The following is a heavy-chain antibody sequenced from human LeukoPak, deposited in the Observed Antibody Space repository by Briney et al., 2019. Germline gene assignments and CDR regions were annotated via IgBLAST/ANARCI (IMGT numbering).Heavy chain of an antibody. J-gene: IGHJ6*02. CDR3: AREDIVVVPAANRRNYYYYGMDV. Sequence: GGSLRLSCAASGFTFSSYWMHWVRQAPGKGLVWVSRINSDGSSTSYADSVKGRFTISRDNAKNTLYLQMNSLRAEDTAVYYCAREDIVVVPAANRRNYYYYGMDVWGQGTTVTVSS. D-gene: IGHD2-2*01. CDR1: GFTFSSYW. V-gene: IGHV3-74*01. CDR2: INSDGSST.